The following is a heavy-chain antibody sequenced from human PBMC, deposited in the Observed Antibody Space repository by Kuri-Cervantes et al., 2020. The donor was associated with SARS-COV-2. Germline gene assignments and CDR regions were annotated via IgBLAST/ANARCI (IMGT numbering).Heavy chain of an antibody. CDR3: ARSPGDGDYDPFDF. D-gene: IGHD4-17*01. CDR1: GFTFSSYA. V-gene: IGHV3-64*02. Sequence: GGSLRLSCAASGFTFSSYAMHWVRQAPGKGLEYVSAISSNGGSTYYADSVKGRFTISRDNSKNTLYLQMGSLRAEDTAVYYCARSPGDGDYDPFDFWGQGTLVTVSS. J-gene: IGHJ4*02. CDR2: ISSNGGST.